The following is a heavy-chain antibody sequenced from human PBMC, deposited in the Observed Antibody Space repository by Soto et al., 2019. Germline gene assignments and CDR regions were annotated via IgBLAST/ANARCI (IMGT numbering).Heavy chain of an antibody. CDR2: IYYNGST. V-gene: IGHV4-59*01. CDR3: ARAPRGNYGYPSYFDY. CDR1: GGSISSYY. J-gene: IGHJ4*02. Sequence: PSETLSLTCTVSGGSISSYYWSWIRQPPGKGLEWIGYIYYNGSTNYNPSLKSRVTISVDTSKNQFSLKLSSVTAADTAVYYCARAPRGNYGYPSYFDYWGQGTLVNVSS. D-gene: IGHD3-10*01.